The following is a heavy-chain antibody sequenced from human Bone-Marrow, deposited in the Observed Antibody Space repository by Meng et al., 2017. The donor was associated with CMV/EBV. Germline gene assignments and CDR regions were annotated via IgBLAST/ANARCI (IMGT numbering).Heavy chain of an antibody. Sequence: SVKVSCKASGYTFTGYYMHWVRQAPGQGLEWMGGIIPIFGTANYAQKFQGRVTITTDESTSTAYMELSSLRSEDTAVYYCARGRHPFGELFYFDYWGQGTRVTGSS. CDR3: ARGRHPFGELFYFDY. J-gene: IGHJ4*02. V-gene: IGHV1-69*05. CDR1: GYTFTGYY. D-gene: IGHD3-10*01. CDR2: IIPIFGTA.